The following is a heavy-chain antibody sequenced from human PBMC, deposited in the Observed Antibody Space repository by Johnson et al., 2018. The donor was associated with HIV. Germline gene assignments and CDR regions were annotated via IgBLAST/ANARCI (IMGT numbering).Heavy chain of an antibody. CDR1: GFTFSSYA. V-gene: IGHV3-30-3*01. J-gene: IGHJ3*02. Sequence: QVQLVESGGGVVQPGRSLILSCAASGFTFSSYAMHWVRQAPGKGLEWVAVISYDGSNKYYADSVKGRFTISRDNSKNTLYLQMNNLRVEDTAVYYCAKDVGNYWPDAFDIWGQGAVVTVSS. CDR2: ISYDGSNK. CDR3: AKDVGNYWPDAFDI. D-gene: IGHD3-3*01.